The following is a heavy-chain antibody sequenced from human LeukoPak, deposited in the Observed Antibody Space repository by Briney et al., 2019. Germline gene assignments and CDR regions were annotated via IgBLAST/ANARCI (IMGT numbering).Heavy chain of an antibody. CDR1: GFTFSSYA. J-gene: IGHJ4*02. D-gene: IGHD4-17*01. Sequence: GGSLRLSCAASGFTFSSYAMSWVRQAPGKGLEWVSGISGSGGSTYYAGSVKGRFTISRDNSKNTLYLKMNSLRAEDTDLYYCAKDLSYDYGATKDYWGLGTLVIVSS. CDR2: ISGSGGST. V-gene: IGHV3-23*01. CDR3: AKDLSYDYGATKDY.